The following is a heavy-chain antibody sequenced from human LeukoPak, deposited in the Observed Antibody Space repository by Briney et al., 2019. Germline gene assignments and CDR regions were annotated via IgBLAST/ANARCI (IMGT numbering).Heavy chain of an antibody. CDR3: ARDSQLGSYFDY. D-gene: IGHD1-1*01. J-gene: IGHJ4*02. V-gene: IGHV4-30-2*01. CDR1: GGSISSGGYY. Sequence: SEALSLTCTVSGGSISSGGYYWSWIRQPPGKGLEWIGYIYHSGSTYYNPSPKSRVTISVDRSKNQFSLKLSSVTAADTAVYYCARDSQLGSYFDYWGQGTLVTVSS. CDR2: IYHSGST.